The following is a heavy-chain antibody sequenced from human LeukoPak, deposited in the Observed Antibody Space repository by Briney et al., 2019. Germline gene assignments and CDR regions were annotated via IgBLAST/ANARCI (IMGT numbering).Heavy chain of an antibody. CDR1: GYSFTNYW. D-gene: IGHD2-15*01. Sequence: GESLKISCKGSGYSFTNYWIGWVRQMPGKGLEWMGIIYPGDSDTTYSPSFQGQVTISADKSISTAYLQWSSLKASDTAIYYCARRYCSGGSCYRNWFDPWGQGSLVTFSS. V-gene: IGHV5-51*01. J-gene: IGHJ5*02. CDR3: ARRYCSGGSCYRNWFDP. CDR2: IYPGDSDT.